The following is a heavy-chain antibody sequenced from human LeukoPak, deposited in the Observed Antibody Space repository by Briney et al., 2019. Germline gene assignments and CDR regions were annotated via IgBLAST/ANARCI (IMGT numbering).Heavy chain of an antibody. CDR2: ISSSGSTI. Sequence: GGSLRLSCAASGFTFSSYWMSWVRQAPGKGLEWVSYISSSGSTIYYADSVKGRFTISRDNAKNSLYLQMNSLRAEDTAVYYCARFCSGGSCFYNWGQGTLVTVSS. J-gene: IGHJ4*02. D-gene: IGHD2-15*01. V-gene: IGHV3-48*04. CDR3: ARFCSGGSCFYN. CDR1: GFTFSSYW.